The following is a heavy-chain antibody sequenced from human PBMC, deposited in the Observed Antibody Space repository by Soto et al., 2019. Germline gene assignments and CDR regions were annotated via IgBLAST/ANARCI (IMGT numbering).Heavy chain of an antibody. D-gene: IGHD3-10*01. CDR2: ISGSGGST. J-gene: IGHJ6*03. CDR3: AEGSGSYGGYYYYYMDV. V-gene: IGHV3-23*01. CDR1: GFTFSSYA. Sequence: GGSLRLSCAASGFTFSSYAMSWVRQAPGKGLEWVSAISGSGGSTYYADSVKGRFTISRDNPKNTLYLQMNSLRVEDTAVYYCAEGSGSYGGYYYYYMDVWGKGTTVTSP.